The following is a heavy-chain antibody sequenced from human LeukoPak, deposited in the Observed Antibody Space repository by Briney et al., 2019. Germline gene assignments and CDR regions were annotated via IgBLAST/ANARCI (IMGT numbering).Heavy chain of an antibody. CDR2: INHSGST. V-gene: IGHV4-34*01. Sequence: SETPSLTCAVYGGSFSGYYWSWIRQPPGKGLEWIGEINHSGSTNYNPSLKSRVTISVDTSKNQFSLKLSSVTAADTAVYYCATLKGSWSRFNWFDPWGQGTLVTVSS. CDR1: GGSFSGYY. D-gene: IGHD3-10*01. J-gene: IGHJ5*02. CDR3: ATLKGSWSRFNWFDP.